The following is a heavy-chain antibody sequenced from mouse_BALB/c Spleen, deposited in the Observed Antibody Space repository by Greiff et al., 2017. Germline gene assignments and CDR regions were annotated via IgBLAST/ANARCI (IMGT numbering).Heavy chain of an antibody. Sequence: EVQLQQSGAELVRSGASVKLSCTASGFNIKDYYMHWVKQRPEQGLEWIGWIDPENGDTEYAPKFQGKATMTADTSSNTAYLQLSSLTSEDTAVYYCNRYDYDVAWFDYWGQGTLVTVSA. D-gene: IGHD2-4*01. CDR1: GFNIKDYY. CDR3: NRYDYDVAWFDY. J-gene: IGHJ3*01. V-gene: IGHV14-4*02. CDR2: IDPENGDT.